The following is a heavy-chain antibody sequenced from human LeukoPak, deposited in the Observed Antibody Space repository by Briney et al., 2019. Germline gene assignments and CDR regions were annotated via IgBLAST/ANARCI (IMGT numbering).Heavy chain of an antibody. V-gene: IGHV3-30*02. Sequence: GGSLRLSCAASGFTFSSYGMHWVRQAPGKGLEWVAFIRYDGSNKYYADSVKGRLTISRDDSKNALYLQMNSLRGDDTAVYYCAKGLNDFWSGLPRYFDDWGQGTLVTVSS. CDR3: AKGLNDFWSGLPRYFDD. CDR1: GFTFSSYG. J-gene: IGHJ4*02. D-gene: IGHD3-3*01. CDR2: IRYDGSNK.